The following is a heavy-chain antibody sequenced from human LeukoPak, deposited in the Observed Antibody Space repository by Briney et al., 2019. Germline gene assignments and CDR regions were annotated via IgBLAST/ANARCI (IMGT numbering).Heavy chain of an antibody. Sequence: GGSLRLSCAASGFTFSSYAMSWVRQAPGKGLEWVSAISGSGGSTYYADSVKGRFTISRDISKNTLSLQMNSLRAEDTAVYYCARDSDYSHYYYYMDVWGKGTTVTVSS. CDR3: ARDSDYSHYYYYMDV. J-gene: IGHJ6*03. V-gene: IGHV3-23*01. CDR1: GFTFSSYA. D-gene: IGHD4-11*01. CDR2: ISGSGGST.